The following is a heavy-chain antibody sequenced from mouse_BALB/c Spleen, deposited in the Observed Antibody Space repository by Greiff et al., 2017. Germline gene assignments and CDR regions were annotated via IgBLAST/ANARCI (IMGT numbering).Heavy chain of an antibody. CDR3: ARRWGYGNYVPFAY. CDR1: GYTFTNYW. J-gene: IGHJ3*01. D-gene: IGHD2-1*01. CDR2: IYPGGGYT. Sequence: QVHVKQSGAELVRPGTSVKISCKASGYTFTNYWLGWVKQRPGYGLEWIGDIYPGGGYTNYNEKFKGKATLTADTSSSTAYMQLSSLTSEDSAVYFCARRWGYGNYVPFAYWGQGTLVTVSA. V-gene: IGHV1-63*02.